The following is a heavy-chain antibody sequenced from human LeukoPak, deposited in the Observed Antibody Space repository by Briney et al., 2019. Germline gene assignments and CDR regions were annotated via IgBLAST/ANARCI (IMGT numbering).Heavy chain of an antibody. CDR1: GGSISSSSYY. D-gene: IGHD1-26*01. CDR2: IYYSGST. J-gene: IGHJ4*02. Sequence: SETLSPTCTVSGGSISSSSYYWGWIRQPPGKGLEWIGSIYYSGSTYYNPSLKSRVTISVDTSKNQFSLKLNSVTAADTAVYYCASSYSGSFDYWGQGALVTVSS. V-gene: IGHV4-39*01. CDR3: ASSYSGSFDY.